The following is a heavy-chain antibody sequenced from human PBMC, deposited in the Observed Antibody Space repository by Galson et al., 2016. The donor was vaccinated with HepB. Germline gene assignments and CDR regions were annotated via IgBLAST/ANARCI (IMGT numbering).Heavy chain of an antibody. Sequence: SETLSLTCTVSGGSISSYYWSWIRQPPGKGLEWIGYLYYSGSTNYNPSLKSRVTISVDTSKNPFSLKLSSVTAADTAVYFCASSRWYAEYFHHWGQGTLVTVSS. CDR1: GGSISSYY. V-gene: IGHV4-59*08. CDR2: LYYSGST. D-gene: IGHD5-24*01. J-gene: IGHJ1*01. CDR3: ASSRWYAEYFHH.